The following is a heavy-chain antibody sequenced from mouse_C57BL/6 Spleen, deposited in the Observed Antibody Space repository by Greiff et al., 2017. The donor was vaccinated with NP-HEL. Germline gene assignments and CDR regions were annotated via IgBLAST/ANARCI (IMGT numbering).Heavy chain of an antibody. Sequence: EVQLVESGPGLVKPSQSLSLTCSVTGYSITSGYYWNWIRQFPGNKLEWMGYISYDGSNNYNPSLKNRISITRDTSKNQFFLKLNSVTTEDTATYYCARDELLRYFDYWGQGTTLTVSS. J-gene: IGHJ2*01. CDR1: GYSITSGYY. V-gene: IGHV3-6*01. CDR2: ISYDGSN. CDR3: ARDELLRYFDY. D-gene: IGHD1-1*01.